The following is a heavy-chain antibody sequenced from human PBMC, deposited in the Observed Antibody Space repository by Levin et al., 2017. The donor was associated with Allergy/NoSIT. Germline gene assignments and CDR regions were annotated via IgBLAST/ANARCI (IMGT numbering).Heavy chain of an antibody. D-gene: IGHD2-2*01. J-gene: IGHJ3*02. Sequence: SCAASGFTFSDYYMSWIRQAPGKGLEWVSYISSSSSYTNYADSVKGRFTISRDNAKNSLYLQMNSLRAEDTAVYYCARGNGYCSSTSCRDRDAFDIWGQGTMVTVSS. CDR3: ARGNGYCSSTSCRDRDAFDI. CDR2: ISSSSSYT. V-gene: IGHV3-11*05. CDR1: GFTFSDYY.